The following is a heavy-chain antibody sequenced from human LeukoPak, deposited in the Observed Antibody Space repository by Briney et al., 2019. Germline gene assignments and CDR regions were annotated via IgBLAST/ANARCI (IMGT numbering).Heavy chain of an antibody. CDR2: MNPNSGNT. J-gene: IGHJ4*02. CDR1: GYTFTSYD. V-gene: IGHV1-8*03. Sequence: ASVKVSCKASGYTFTSYDINWVRQATGQGLEWMGWMNPNSGNTGYAQKFQGRVTITRNTSISTAYMELSSLRSEDTAVYYCARVGISGVGPHFDYWGQGTLVTVSS. CDR3: ARVGISGVGPHFDY. D-gene: IGHD3-3*01.